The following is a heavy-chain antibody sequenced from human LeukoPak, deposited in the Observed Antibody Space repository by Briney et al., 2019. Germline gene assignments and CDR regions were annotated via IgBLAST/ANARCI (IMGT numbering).Heavy chain of an antibody. CDR2: MNPNSGNT. V-gene: IGHV1-8*02. CDR3: ARAGVYGSGSYYTR. Sequence: ASVKVSCKASGYTFTTYNINWVRQATGQGLEWMGWMNPNSGNTGYAQKFQGRVTMTRNTSISTAYMELSSLRSEDTAVYYCARAGVYGSGSYYTRWGQGTLVTVSS. CDR1: GYTFTTYN. D-gene: IGHD3-10*01. J-gene: IGHJ4*02.